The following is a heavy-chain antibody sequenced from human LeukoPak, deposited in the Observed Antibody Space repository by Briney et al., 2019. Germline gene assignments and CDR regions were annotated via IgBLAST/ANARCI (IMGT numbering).Heavy chain of an antibody. D-gene: IGHD2/OR15-2a*01. CDR3: TAYFNSNY. CDR2: IKSKTEGGTT. J-gene: IGHJ4*02. Sequence: GGSLRLSCAASGFIFSNAWMNWVRQAPGKGLEWVGRIKSKTEGGTTDYGAPVKGRFTISRDDSDNTLYLQMSSLKTEDTAVYYCTAYFNSNYWGQGTLVTVSS. CDR1: GFIFSNAW. V-gene: IGHV3-15*01.